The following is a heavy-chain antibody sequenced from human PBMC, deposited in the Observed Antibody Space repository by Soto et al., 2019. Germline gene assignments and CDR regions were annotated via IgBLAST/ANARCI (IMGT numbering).Heavy chain of an antibody. CDR3: ARADYGTFDN. J-gene: IGHJ4*02. D-gene: IGHD4-17*01. CDR1: GFIFRNYD. CDR2: ISSNGGST. V-gene: IGHV3-64*07. Sequence: EVQLLESGGGLVQPGGSLRLSCSASGFIFRNYDMHWVRQAPGKGLEYVSGISSNGGSTFYADSVKGRFSISRDNSKNTLHLHMGSLRPEDMGTYYCARADYGTFDNWGQGTLVAVSS.